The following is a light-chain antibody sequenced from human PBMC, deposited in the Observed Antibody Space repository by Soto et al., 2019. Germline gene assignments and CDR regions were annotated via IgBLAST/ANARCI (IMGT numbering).Light chain of an antibody. CDR3: QQFDNLPLT. CDR1: QDISNY. CDR2: DAS. V-gene: IGKV1-33*01. Sequence: IQMPQTTSSLSASVGDRVTITCQASQDISNYLNWYQQKPEKAPKLLIYDASTLETGVTSRFSGSGSGTDFTFTITSLQPEDIATYFCQQFDNLPLTSGGGTKADIK. J-gene: IGKJ4*01.